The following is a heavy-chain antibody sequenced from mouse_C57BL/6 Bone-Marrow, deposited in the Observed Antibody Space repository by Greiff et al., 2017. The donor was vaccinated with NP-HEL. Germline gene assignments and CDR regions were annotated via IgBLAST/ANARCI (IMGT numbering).Heavy chain of an antibody. CDR2: IYPRDGST. CDR3: ARLVIYYYGSLYYFDY. Sequence: QVQLQQSGPELVNPGASVKSSCKASGYTFTSYDINWVKQRPGQGLEWIGWIYPRDGSTKYNEKFKGKATLTVDTSSSTAYMELHSLTSEDSAVYFCARLVIYYYGSLYYFDYWGQGTTLTVSS. J-gene: IGHJ2*01. V-gene: IGHV1-85*01. CDR1: GYTFTSYD. D-gene: IGHD1-1*01.